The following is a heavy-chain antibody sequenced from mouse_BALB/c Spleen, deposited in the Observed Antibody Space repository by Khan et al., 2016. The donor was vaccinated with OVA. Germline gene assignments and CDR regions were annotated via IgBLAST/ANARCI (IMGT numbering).Heavy chain of an antibody. Sequence: IQLVQSGPELVKPGASMKISCKASGYSFTDYTMNWVKQSHGKNLEWIGLINPYNGYTTYNQKFKGKATLTVHKSSSTAYMELLSLTSEDSAVYYCAGANYYGSNSWFAYWGQGTLVTVSA. J-gene: IGHJ3*01. V-gene: IGHV1-18*01. D-gene: IGHD1-1*01. CDR2: INPYNGYT. CDR3: AGANYYGSNSWFAY. CDR1: GYSFTDYT.